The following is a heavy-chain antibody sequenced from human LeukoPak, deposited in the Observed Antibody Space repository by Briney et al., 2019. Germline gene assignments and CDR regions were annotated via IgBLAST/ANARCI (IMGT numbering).Heavy chain of an antibody. V-gene: IGHV1-46*01. J-gene: IGHJ4*02. CDR1: GYIFTSYY. CDR3: VRDGEGTTNFDY. D-gene: IGHD1/OR15-1a*01. CDR2: INPSGGST. Sequence: ASVKVSCKASGYIFTSYYIHWVRQAPGQGLEWMGIINPSGGSTSHAQKFQGRVTMTMDTSTNTMYMELSSLRSEDTAVYYCVRDGEGTTNFDYWGQGTLVTVSS.